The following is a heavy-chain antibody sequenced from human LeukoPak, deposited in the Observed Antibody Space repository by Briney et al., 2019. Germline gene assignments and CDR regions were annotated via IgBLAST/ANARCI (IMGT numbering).Heavy chain of an antibody. CDR1: GFTFSSYA. V-gene: IGHV3-23*01. Sequence: GGSLRLSCATSGFTFSSYAMNWVPQAPGKGLECVSFISTSGDFTYYAASVKGRFTISRDNSKNTLYLQMNSLRAEDTAEYYCAKAGGYYYDWFDPWGQGTLVTVSS. J-gene: IGHJ5*02. CDR2: ISTSGDFT. D-gene: IGHD3-22*01. CDR3: AKAGGYYYDWFDP.